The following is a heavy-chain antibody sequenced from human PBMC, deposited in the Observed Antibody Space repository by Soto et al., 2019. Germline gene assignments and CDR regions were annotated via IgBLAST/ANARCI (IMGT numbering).Heavy chain of an antibody. Sequence: QVKLVQSGTEVKKPGASMKVSCKASGYSFGTSGISWVRQAPGQGLEWMGLIRAYNGNTNYEQKLQDRVSMTTDTHAIPASLEVRSLRSEATAVYYGARASQYYDSSGDAIWGQGTLV. CDR1: GYSFGTSG. V-gene: IGHV1-18*01. J-gene: IGHJ4*02. CDR3: ARASQYYDSSGDAI. D-gene: IGHD3-22*01. CDR2: IRAYNGNT.